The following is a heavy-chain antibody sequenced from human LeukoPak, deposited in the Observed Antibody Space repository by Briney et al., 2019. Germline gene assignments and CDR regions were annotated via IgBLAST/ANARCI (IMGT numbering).Heavy chain of an antibody. Sequence: GGSLRLSCAASGFTVSSNYMSWVRQAPGKGLEWVSVIYSGGSTYYADSVKGRFTISRDNSKNTLYPQMNSLRAEDTAVYYCARHYGSGSYYKYYFDYWGQGTLVTVSS. CDR3: ARHYGSGSYYKYYFDY. J-gene: IGHJ4*02. CDR1: GFTVSSNY. V-gene: IGHV3-53*01. D-gene: IGHD3-10*01. CDR2: IYSGGST.